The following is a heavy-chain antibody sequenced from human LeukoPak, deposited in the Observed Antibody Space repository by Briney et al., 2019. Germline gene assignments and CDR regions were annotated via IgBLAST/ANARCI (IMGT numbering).Heavy chain of an antibody. Sequence: PGGSLRLSCAASGFTFSSYSMNWVRQAPGKGLEWVSYISSSSTIYYADSVKGRFTISRDNAKNSLYLQMNSLRAEDTAVYYCARDQSGGWSQYYFDYWGQGTLVTVSS. V-gene: IGHV3-48*01. CDR3: ARDQSGGWSQYYFDY. CDR2: ISSSSTI. CDR1: GFTFSSYS. J-gene: IGHJ4*02. D-gene: IGHD3-10*01.